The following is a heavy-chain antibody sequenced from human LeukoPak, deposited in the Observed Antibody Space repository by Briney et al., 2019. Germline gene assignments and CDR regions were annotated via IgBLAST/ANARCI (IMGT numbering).Heavy chain of an antibody. V-gene: IGHV3-21*01. CDR2: ISSSSSYI. D-gene: IGHD3-10*01. CDR1: GFTFSSYS. J-gene: IGHJ4*02. CDR3: ARVTHHMVRGVIDY. Sequence: GGSLRLSCAASGFTFSSYSMNWARQAPGKGLEWVSSISSSSSYIYYADSVKGRFTISRDNAKNSLYLQMNSLRAEDTAVYYCARVTHHMVRGVIDYWGQGTLVTVSS.